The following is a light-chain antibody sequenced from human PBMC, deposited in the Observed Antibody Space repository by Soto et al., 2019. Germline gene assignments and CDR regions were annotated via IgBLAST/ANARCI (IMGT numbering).Light chain of an antibody. CDR1: QSISSW. CDR3: QPYNTYSPDI. J-gene: IGKJ2*01. CDR2: DAS. V-gene: IGKV1-5*01. Sequence: DIQMTQSPSTLSASVGDRVTITCRASQSISSWLAWYQQKPGKAPKLLIYDASSLESGVPSRFSGSGSGTEFTLTITSLQPDDFATYYCQPYNTYSPDIFAQGPKLEI.